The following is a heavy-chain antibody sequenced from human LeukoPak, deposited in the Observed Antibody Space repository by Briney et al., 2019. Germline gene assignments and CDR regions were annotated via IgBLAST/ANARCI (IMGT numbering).Heavy chain of an antibody. CDR1: GFPFSSYA. CDR2: ISYDGSNK. CDR3: ARGSPVAVAGTEEFDY. V-gene: IGHV3-30-3*01. J-gene: IGHJ4*02. Sequence: GGSLRLSCAASGFPFSSYAMHWVRQAPGKGLEWVAVISYDGSNKYYADSVKGRFTISRDNSKNTLYLQMNSLRAEDTAVYYCARGSPVAVAGTEEFDYWGQGTLVTVSS. D-gene: IGHD6-19*01.